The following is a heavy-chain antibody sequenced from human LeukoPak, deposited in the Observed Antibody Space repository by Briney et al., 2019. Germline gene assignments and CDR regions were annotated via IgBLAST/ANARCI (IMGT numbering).Heavy chain of an antibody. Sequence: SETLSLTCTVSGGSISSCYWSWIRQPAGKGLEWIGRIYTSGSTNYNPSLKSRVTMSVDTSKNQFSLKLSSVTAADTAVYYCARTSSSSNWFDPWGQGTLVTVSS. J-gene: IGHJ5*02. CDR3: ARTSSSSNWFDP. CDR2: IYTSGST. D-gene: IGHD6-6*01. V-gene: IGHV4-4*07. CDR1: GGSISSCY.